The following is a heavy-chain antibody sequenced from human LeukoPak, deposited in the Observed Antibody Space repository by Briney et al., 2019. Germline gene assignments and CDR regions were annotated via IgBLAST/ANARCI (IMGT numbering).Heavy chain of an antibody. Sequence: ASVKVSCKASGYTFTTYAMHWVRQAPGQRLEWMGWINAGNGNTKYSQKFQGRVTITRDTSASAAYMELSSLRSEDTAVYYCAREGLRGDFDYWGQGTLVTVSS. CDR3: AREGLRGDFDY. V-gene: IGHV1-3*01. D-gene: IGHD4-17*01. CDR2: INAGNGNT. CDR1: GYTFTTYA. J-gene: IGHJ4*02.